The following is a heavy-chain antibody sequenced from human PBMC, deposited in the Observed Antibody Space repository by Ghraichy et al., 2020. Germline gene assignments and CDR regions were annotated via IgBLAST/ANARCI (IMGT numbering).Heavy chain of an antibody. Sequence: GESLNISCAASGFTFSGSAMHWVRQASGKGLEWVGRIRSKANSYATAYAASVKGRFTISRDDSKNTAYLQMNSLKTEDTAVYYCTRPSRGSLNLDYWGQGTLVTVSS. CDR1: GFTFSGSA. J-gene: IGHJ4*02. D-gene: IGHD5-12*01. CDR2: IRSKANSYAT. CDR3: TRPSRGSLNLDY. V-gene: IGHV3-73*01.